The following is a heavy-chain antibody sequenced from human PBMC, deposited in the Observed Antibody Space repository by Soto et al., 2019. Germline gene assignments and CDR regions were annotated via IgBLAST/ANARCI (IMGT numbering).Heavy chain of an antibody. Sequence: ASVKVSCKASGYTFTNYEIHWVRQAPGQRPEWVGLINPGTGDTKFSQKFQDRVTITRDTSANTVFMDLTSLRSEDTAVCYCARGSRGGTSSPEAFDIWGQGTMVTVSS. D-gene: IGHD2-15*01. J-gene: IGHJ3*02. V-gene: IGHV1-3*01. CDR3: ARGSRGGTSSPEAFDI. CDR1: GYTFTNYE. CDR2: INPGTGDT.